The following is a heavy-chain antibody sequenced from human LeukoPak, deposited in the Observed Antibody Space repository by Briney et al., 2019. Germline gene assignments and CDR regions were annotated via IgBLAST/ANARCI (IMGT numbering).Heavy chain of an antibody. CDR2: IGRNGDNT. CDR3: AKDLDYDSSGRFDY. Sequence: GGSLRLSCAASGFTFSSLHMTWVRQAPGKGLEWVSAIGRNGDNTYYADSVKGRFTVSRDNSKKMLYLQMSSLRVEDTAVYYCAKDLDYDSSGRFDYWGQGTLVTVSS. CDR1: GFTFSSLH. V-gene: IGHV3-23*01. J-gene: IGHJ4*02. D-gene: IGHD3-22*01.